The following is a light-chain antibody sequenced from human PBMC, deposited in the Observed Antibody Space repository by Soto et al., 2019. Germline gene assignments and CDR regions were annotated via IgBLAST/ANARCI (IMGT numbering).Light chain of an antibody. Sequence: EIVVTNAPSALCRAASDLGTLSFRASQSVSSNLAWYQQKPGQAPRLLIYAASARATGIPARFSGSGSGTDFTLTINSLQSEDFAVYYCQPANIWPLSFGGGTKV. CDR2: AAS. CDR1: QSVSSN. CDR3: QPANIWPLS. J-gene: IGKJ4*01. V-gene: IGKV3-15*01.